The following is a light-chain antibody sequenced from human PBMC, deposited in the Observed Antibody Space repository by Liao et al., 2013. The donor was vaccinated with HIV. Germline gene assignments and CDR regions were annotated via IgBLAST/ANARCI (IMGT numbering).Light chain of an antibody. CDR2: NDN. CDR1: NIGDKG. Sequence: SYVLTQPPSVSLAPGKTARITCGGDNIGDKGVHWYQQKPGQAPVLVIYNDNNRPSGIPERLSGSNSGNSATLTISRVEAGDEADYYCQVWDSATDLQVFGGGTKLTVL. CDR3: QVWDSATDLQV. V-gene: IGLV3-21*04. J-gene: IGLJ3*02.